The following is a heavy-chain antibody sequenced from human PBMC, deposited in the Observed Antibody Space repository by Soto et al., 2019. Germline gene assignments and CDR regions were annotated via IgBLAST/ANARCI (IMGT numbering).Heavy chain of an antibody. J-gene: IGHJ4*02. CDR2: ISPKSGGT. CDR1: GYAFTNYY. V-gene: IGHV1-2*02. Sequence: ASVKVSCKASGYAFTNYYMHWVLQAPGQGFEWLGRISPKSGGTNYAQKFQGRVTMTWDTSLKAAYMELSSLISEDTAVYYCARPPGYISDWHYFDLWGQGTLVTVSS. CDR3: ARPPGYISDWHYFDL. D-gene: IGHD2-21*02.